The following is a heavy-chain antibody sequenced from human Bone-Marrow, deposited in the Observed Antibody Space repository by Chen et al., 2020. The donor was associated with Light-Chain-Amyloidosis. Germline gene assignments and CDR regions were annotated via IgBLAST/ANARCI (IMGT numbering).Heavy chain of an antibody. Sequence: EVQLIQSGAEMKKPGATVKVSCRISGYSFIDYYMHWVRRAPGKGLEWVGLVDPQDGEPIYARKFQDRVTITADTSTGTGYMELSSLTSEDTAVYYCALDRDREAMGTYIDYWGQGTLVTVSS. V-gene: IGHV1-69-2*01. CDR3: ALDRDREAMGTYIDY. D-gene: IGHD2-2*03. CDR2: VDPQDGEP. J-gene: IGHJ4*01. CDR1: GYSFIDYY.